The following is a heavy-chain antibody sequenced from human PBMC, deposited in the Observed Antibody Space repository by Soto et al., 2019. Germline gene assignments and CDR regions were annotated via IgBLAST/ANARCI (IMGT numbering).Heavy chain of an antibody. CDR3: ARGVVAATNNWFDP. J-gene: IGHJ5*02. CDR2: IIPILGIA. V-gene: IGHV1-69*02. CDR1: GGTFSSYT. Sequence: QVQLVQSGAEVKKPGSSVKVSCKASGGTFSSYTISWVRQAPGQGLEWMGRIIPILGIANYAQKFQGRVTXXAXKXMSTAYMELSSLRSEDTAVYYWARGVVAATNNWFDPWGQGTLVTVSS. D-gene: IGHD2-15*01.